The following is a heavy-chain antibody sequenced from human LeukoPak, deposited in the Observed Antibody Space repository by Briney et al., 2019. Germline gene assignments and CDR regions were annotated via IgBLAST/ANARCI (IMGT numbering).Heavy chain of an antibody. V-gene: IGHV1-8*03. CDR1: GYTFTSYD. CDR2: MNPNSGNT. J-gene: IGHJ4*02. CDR3: AGGRGHSSSWSDLDY. D-gene: IGHD6-13*01. Sequence: ASVKVSCKASGYTFTSYDINWVRHATGQGLEWMGWMNPNSGNTGYAQKFQGRVTITRNTSISIAYMELSSLRSEGTAVYYCAGGRGHSSSWSDLDYWGQGTLVTVSS.